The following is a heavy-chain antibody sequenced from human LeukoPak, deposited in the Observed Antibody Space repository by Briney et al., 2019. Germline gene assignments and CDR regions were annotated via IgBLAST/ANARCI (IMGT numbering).Heavy chain of an antibody. CDR2: IHPRGGDT. CDR3: ARDGDYGTGSYYRGCIDS. V-gene: IGHV1-2*02. Sequence: GASVKVSCKTSGYSFTAFYIHWVRQAPGQGLEWMGWIHPRGGDTTYAHKFQGRVTMTRDPSTSTAYLDLRSLRSDDTAVCYCARDGDYGTGSYYRGCIDSWGQGTPVTVSP. J-gene: IGHJ4*02. CDR1: GYSFTAFY. D-gene: IGHD3-10*01.